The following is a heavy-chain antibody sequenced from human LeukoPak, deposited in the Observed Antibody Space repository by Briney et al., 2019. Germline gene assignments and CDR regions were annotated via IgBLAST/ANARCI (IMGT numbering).Heavy chain of an antibody. CDR1: GFTVSNNY. CDR2: IYSGGST. V-gene: IGHV3-53*01. J-gene: IGHJ4*02. Sequence: GGSLGLSCAASGFTVSNNYMSWVRQAPGKGLEWVSVIYSGGSTYYTDSVKGRFTISRDTSKNTLYLQMNSLRAEDTAVYYCAAQGVFSHGGYWGQGTLVTVSS. CDR3: AAQGVFSHGGY. D-gene: IGHD3-16*01.